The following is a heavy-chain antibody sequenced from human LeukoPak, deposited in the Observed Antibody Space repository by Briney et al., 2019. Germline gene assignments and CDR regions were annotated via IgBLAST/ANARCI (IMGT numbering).Heavy chain of an antibody. D-gene: IGHD3-9*01. Sequence: SETLSLTCTVSDGSISSFYWSWIRHPAGKGLEWIGRIYTSGSTNYNPSLKSRVTMSVDTSKNQFSLKLSSVTAADTAVYYCARESDILTGRSFDYWGQGTLVTVSS. V-gene: IGHV4-4*07. CDR3: ARESDILTGRSFDY. CDR2: IYTSGST. CDR1: DGSISSFY. J-gene: IGHJ4*02.